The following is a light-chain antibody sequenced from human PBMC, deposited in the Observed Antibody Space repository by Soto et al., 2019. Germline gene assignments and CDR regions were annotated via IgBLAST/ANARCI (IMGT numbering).Light chain of an antibody. CDR1: QSISSW. J-gene: IGKJ4*01. V-gene: IGKV1-5*03. CDR3: QDYSSTSGLT. Sequence: DIQVTQSPSTLSASVGDRVTITCRASQSISSWLAWYQQKPGKAPKLLIYQASILKSGVPSRFSGSGSGTDFTLTISSLQPDDFATYYCQDYSSTSGLTFGGGANVEIK. CDR2: QAS.